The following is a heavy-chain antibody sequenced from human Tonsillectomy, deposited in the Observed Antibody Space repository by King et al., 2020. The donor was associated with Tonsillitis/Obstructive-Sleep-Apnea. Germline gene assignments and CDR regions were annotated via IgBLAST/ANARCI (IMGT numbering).Heavy chain of an antibody. Sequence: VQLQQWGAGLLRPSETLSLTCAVYGDSFSGFYWSWIRQPPRKGLEWIGEITQGGGTTYNPSLESRVTIPVDKSKNQFSLRLSSVTAADTAVYYCARLRLTIFEGGFDPWGQGTLVTVSS. CDR1: GDSFSGFY. CDR2: ITQGGGT. J-gene: IGHJ5*02. D-gene: IGHD3-3*01. V-gene: IGHV4-34*01. CDR3: ARLRLTIFEGGFDP.